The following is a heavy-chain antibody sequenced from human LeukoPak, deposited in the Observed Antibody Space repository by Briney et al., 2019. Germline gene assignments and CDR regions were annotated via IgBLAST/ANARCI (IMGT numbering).Heavy chain of an antibody. V-gene: IGHV5-51*01. D-gene: IGHD3-22*01. CDR1: GYSFTSYW. CDR3: ARGYYYDSSGYQEPDAFDI. CDR2: IYPGDSDT. J-gene: IGHJ3*02. Sequence: GESLKISCKGSGYSFTSYWIGWVRQMPGKGLEWMGIIYPGDSDTRYSPSFQGQVTISADKSISTAYLQWSSLKASDTAMYYCARGYYYDSSGYQEPDAFDIWGQGTMVTVSS.